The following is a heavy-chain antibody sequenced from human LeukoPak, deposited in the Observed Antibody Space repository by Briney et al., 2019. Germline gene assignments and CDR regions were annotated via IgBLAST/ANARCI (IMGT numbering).Heavy chain of an antibody. Sequence: GGSLRLSCTTSDFNFMSYTIHWVRQAPGKGLDWVSSISSKSTYIYYADSVKGRFTIPRDNSKNTLYLQMNSLRAEDTAVYYCAKDGISDYDSSGYFDYWGQGTLVTVSS. J-gene: IGHJ4*02. V-gene: IGHV3-21*01. CDR1: DFNFMSYT. CDR3: AKDGISDYDSSGYFDY. CDR2: ISSKSTYI. D-gene: IGHD3-22*01.